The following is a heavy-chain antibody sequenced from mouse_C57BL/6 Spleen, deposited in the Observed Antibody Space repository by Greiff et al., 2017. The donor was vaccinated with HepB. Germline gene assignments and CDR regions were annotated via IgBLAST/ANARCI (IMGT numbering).Heavy chain of an antibody. CDR2: IHPNSGST. CDR1: GYTFTSYW. Sequence: QVQLQQPGAELVKPGASVKLSCKASGYTFTSYWLHWVKQRPGQGLEWIGMIHPNSGSTNYNEKFKSKATLTVDKSSSTAYMQLSSLTSEDSAVYYCAKAGPHAMDYWGQGTSVTVSS. D-gene: IGHD3-2*02. CDR3: AKAGPHAMDY. J-gene: IGHJ4*01. V-gene: IGHV1-64*01.